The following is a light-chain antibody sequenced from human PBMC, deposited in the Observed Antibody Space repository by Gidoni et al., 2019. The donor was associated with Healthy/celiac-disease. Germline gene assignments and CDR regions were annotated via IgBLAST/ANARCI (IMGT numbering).Light chain of an antibody. CDR3: QSYDSSLSVV. V-gene: IGLV1-40*01. CDR2: GNG. Sequence: QSVLTQPPSVSGAPGQRVPISCTGSSSNIGAGYDVHWYQQLPGTAPKLLIYGNGNRPSGVPDRFSGSKSGTSASLAITGLQAEDEADYYCQSYDSSLSVVFGGGTKLTVL. CDR1: SSNIGAGYD. J-gene: IGLJ2*01.